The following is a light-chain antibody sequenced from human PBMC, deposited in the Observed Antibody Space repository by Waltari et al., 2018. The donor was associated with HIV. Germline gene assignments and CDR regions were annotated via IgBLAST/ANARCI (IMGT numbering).Light chain of an antibody. J-gene: IGLJ2*01. V-gene: IGLV2-8*01. CDR1: NNDIGGYNY. Sequence: QSALPQPPSASGSPGQSVTISCTGTNNDIGGYNYVSCYQQHPGKAPKLVISEVTKRPSGVPDRFSGSKSGTTASLTVSGLQAEDEADYYCSSYADRNGFYVVFGGGTRLTVL. CDR3: SSYADRNGFYVV. CDR2: EVT.